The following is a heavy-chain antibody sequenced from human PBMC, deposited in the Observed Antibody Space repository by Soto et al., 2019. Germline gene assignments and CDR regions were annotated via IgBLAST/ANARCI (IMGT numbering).Heavy chain of an antibody. CDR3: ARQGLVRSHNYFDP. V-gene: IGHV3-11*01. D-gene: IGHD2-15*01. CDR1: GFTFSDYY. J-gene: IGHJ5*02. CDR2: ISGSGSTI. Sequence: QVQLVESGGGLVKPGGSLRLSCAASGFTFSDYYLSWIRQAPGKGLEWLSYISGSGSTIYYEDSVRGRFTISRDNTSNSLYLQLNRLGADDTAVYYCARQGLVRSHNYFDPWGQGTLVTVSS.